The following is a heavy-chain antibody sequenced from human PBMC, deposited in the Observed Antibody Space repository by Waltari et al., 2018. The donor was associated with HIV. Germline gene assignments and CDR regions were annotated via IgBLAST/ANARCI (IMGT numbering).Heavy chain of an antibody. J-gene: IGHJ6*02. V-gene: IGHV3-74*01. CDR1: GFTFRTYW. Sequence: AASGFTFRTYWMHWVRQGPGKGLVWVSGIHNDGSSTSYADSVKGRFTISRDNAKNTLFLQMNSLRVEDTAVYYCTRDGGGHPFVGYGMDVWGQGTTVTVSS. CDR3: TRDGGGHPFVGYGMDV. CDR2: IHNDGSST. D-gene: IGHD3-16*01.